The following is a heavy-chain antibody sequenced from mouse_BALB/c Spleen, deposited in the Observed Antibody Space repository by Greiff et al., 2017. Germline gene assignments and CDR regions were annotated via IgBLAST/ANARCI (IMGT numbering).Heavy chain of an antibody. CDR1: GFNIKDYY. V-gene: IGHV14-4*02. Sequence: DVQLQESGAELVRSGASVKLSCTASGFNIKDYYMHWVKQRPEQGLEWIGWIDPENGDTEYAPKFQGKATMTADTSSNTAYLQLSSLTSEDTAVYYCNYYRYDWFAYWGQGTLVTVSA. D-gene: IGHD2-14*01. J-gene: IGHJ3*01. CDR2: IDPENGDT. CDR3: NYYRYDWFAY.